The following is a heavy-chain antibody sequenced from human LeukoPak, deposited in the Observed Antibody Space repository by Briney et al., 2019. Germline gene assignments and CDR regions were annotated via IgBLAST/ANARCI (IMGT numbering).Heavy chain of an antibody. CDR1: GFTFSSFR. J-gene: IGHJ6*03. D-gene: IGHD1-26*01. V-gene: IGHV3-48*01. CDR2: ISSSSSTI. Sequence: GGSLRLSWAASGFTFSSFRMNGVRRAPGRGLEWVQYISSSSSTIYYADSLKGRFTISRDNAKNSLYLQMNSLRAEDTAVYYCARVGGSFEYYMDVWGKGTTVTVSS. CDR3: ARVGGSFEYYMDV.